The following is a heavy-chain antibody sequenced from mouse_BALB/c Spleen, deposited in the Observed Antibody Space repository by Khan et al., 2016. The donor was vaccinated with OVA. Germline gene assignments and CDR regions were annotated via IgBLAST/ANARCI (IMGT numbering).Heavy chain of an antibody. CDR3: ARFYDDEGYFDV. CDR2: IWSGGST. V-gene: IGHV2-4*02. D-gene: IGHD2-4*01. Sequence: QVHVKQSGPGLVQPSQSLSITCTVSGFSLTYYGVHWVRQPPGKGLEWLGVIWSGGSTDYDAAFISRLSINKDNSKSQVFFNMNSLQADDTAIYYCARFYDDEGYFDVWGAGTTVTVSS. CDR1: GFSLTYYG. J-gene: IGHJ1*01.